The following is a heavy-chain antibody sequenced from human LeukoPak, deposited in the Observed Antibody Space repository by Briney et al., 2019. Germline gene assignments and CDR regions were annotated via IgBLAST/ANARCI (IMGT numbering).Heavy chain of an antibody. V-gene: IGHV3-33*01. Sequence: QTGGSLRLSCAASGFSFRTYGMHWVRQAPGKGLEWVAVIWYDGSNKYYTDSVKGRFTISRDNSKNTLYLQMNSLRAEDTAVYYCARDGPYYDSSGYYFDYWGQGTLVTVSS. J-gene: IGHJ4*02. D-gene: IGHD3-22*01. CDR1: GFSFRTYG. CDR2: IWYDGSNK. CDR3: ARDGPYYDSSGYYFDY.